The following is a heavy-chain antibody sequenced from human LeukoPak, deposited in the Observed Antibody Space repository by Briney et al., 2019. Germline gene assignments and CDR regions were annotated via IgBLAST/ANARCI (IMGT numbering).Heavy chain of an antibody. CDR2: INPNSGGT. J-gene: IGHJ5*02. D-gene: IGHD5-18*01. V-gene: IGHV1-2*02. CDR1: GYTFTGYY. CDR3: AVGRGYSYGNRFDP. Sequence: ASVKVSCKASGYTFTGYYMHWVRQAPGQGLEWMGWINPNSGGTNYAQKFQGRVTMTRDTSISTAYMELSRLRSDDTAVYYCAVGRGYSYGNRFDPWGQGTLVTVSS.